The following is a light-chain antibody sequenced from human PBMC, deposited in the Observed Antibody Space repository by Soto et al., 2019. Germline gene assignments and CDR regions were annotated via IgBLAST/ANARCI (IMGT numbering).Light chain of an antibody. CDR1: QSVSIK. CDR3: QQYGSSGT. Sequence: ILMTQSPATLSLSPEEIATLSCRASQSVSIKLAWYQQKPGQAPRLLIYGASNRATGIPDRFSGSGSGTDFTLTISRLEPEDFAVYYCQQYGSSGTFGQGTKVDIK. CDR2: GAS. V-gene: IGKV3-20*01. J-gene: IGKJ1*01.